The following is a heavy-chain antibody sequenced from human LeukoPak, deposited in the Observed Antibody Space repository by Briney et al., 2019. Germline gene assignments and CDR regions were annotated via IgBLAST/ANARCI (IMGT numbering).Heavy chain of an antibody. CDR3: ARSDYVWGSYRYLDY. V-gene: IGHV4-61*02. J-gene: IGHJ4*02. D-gene: IGHD3-16*02. Sequence: SETLSLTCTVSAGSISSGSYYWSWIRQPAGKGLEWIGRIYTSGSTNYNPSLKSRVTISVDTSKNQFSLKLSSVTAADTAVYYCARSDYVWGSYRYLDYWGQGTLVTVSS. CDR1: AGSISSGSYY. CDR2: IYTSGST.